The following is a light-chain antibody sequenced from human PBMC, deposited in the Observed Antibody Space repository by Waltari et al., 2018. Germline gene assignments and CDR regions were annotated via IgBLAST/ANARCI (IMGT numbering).Light chain of an antibody. CDR3: SSYGGSNNWV. V-gene: IGLV2-8*01. J-gene: IGLJ3*02. Sequence: QSALTQPPSASGSPGQSVTISCTGTSGDVGGYNSVSWYQQRPGKVPKLMISEVSKRPSGVPDRFSGSKSRNTASLTVSGLQAEDEAQYYCSSYGGSNNWVFGGGTKLTVL. CDR1: SGDVGGYNS. CDR2: EVS.